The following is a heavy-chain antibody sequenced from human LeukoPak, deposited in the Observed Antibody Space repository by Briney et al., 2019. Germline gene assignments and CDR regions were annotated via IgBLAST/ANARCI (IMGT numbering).Heavy chain of an antibody. J-gene: IGHJ6*02. CDR3: AKDLWQQLVNLYYYYGMDV. Sequence: TGRSLRLSCAASGFTFSSYAMSWVRQAPGKGLERVSSISGSGGSTYYADSVKGRFTISRDNSKNTLYLQMNSLRAGDTAVYYCAKDLWQQLVNLYYYYGMDVWGQGTTVTVSS. D-gene: IGHD6-13*01. CDR2: ISGSGGST. V-gene: IGHV3-23*01. CDR1: GFTFSSYA.